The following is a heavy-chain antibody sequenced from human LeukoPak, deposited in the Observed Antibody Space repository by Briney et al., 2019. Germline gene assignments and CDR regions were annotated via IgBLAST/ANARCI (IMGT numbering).Heavy chain of an antibody. CDR1: GYTFTSYD. J-gene: IGHJ4*02. CDR3: AREGYSGYDLDY. Sequence: AAVKVSCKAAGYTFTSYDINWVGQAAGQGLEWMGWMNPNSGNTGYAQKFQGRVTMTRNTSISTAYMELSSLRSEDTAVYYCAREGYSGYDLDYWGQGTLVTVSS. D-gene: IGHD5-12*01. CDR2: MNPNSGNT. V-gene: IGHV1-8*01.